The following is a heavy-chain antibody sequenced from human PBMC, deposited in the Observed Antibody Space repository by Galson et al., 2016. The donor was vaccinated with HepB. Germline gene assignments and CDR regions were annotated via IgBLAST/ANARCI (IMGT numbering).Heavy chain of an antibody. CDR3: ATSWSDCSGGSCHSGWFDP. CDR1: GFSFTDYT. CDR2: ISFDGSNK. Sequence: SLRLSCAASGFSFTDYTLHWVRQSPGKGLEWVAVISFDGSNKYYRDSVKGRFTISRDDSKNTLHLEMNGLRAEDTAVYYCATSWSDCSGGSCHSGWFDPWGQGALVTASS. J-gene: IGHJ5*02. D-gene: IGHD2-15*01. V-gene: IGHV3-30*04.